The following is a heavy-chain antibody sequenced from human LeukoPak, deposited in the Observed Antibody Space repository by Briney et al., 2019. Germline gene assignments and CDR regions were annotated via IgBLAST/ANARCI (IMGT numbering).Heavy chain of an antibody. D-gene: IGHD5-18*01. CDR1: GGSISSYY. V-gene: IGHV4-59*08. J-gene: IGHJ4*02. Sequence: SETLSLTCTVSGGSISSYYWSWIRQPPGKGLEWIGYIYYSGSTNYNPSLKSRVTISVDTSKNQFSLKLSSVTAADTAVYYCARLLDTAMVYYFDYWGQGTLVTVSS. CDR3: ARLLDTAMVYYFDY. CDR2: IYYSGST.